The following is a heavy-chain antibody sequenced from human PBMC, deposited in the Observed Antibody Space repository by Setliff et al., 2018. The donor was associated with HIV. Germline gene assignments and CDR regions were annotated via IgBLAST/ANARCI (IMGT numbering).Heavy chain of an antibody. V-gene: IGHV1-18*01. D-gene: IGHD3-22*01. J-gene: IGHJ3*02. Sequence: ASVKVSCKASGYTFTTYGISWVRQAPGQGLEWVGWISPYNGNTNHVQKLQGRVTMTTDTSTSTAYMELRSLRSDDTAVYYCARDPRLDYYDSSGSPRDAFDIWGQGTMVTVSS. CDR2: ISPYNGNT. CDR1: GYTFTTYG. CDR3: ARDPRLDYYDSSGSPRDAFDI.